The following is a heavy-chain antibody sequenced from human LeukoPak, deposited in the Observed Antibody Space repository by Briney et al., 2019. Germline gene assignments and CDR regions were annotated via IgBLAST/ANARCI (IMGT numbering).Heavy chain of an antibody. CDR2: VKEDGSEK. Sequence: PGGSLRLSCVASGFTFSNYWMSWVRQAPGKGLEWVANVKEDGSEKYYVDSVKGLFTISRDNAKNSLYLQMNSLRAEDTAVYYCARDDSTGYLYFDHWGQETLVTVSS. CDR1: GFTFSNYW. V-gene: IGHV3-7*05. CDR3: ARDDSTGYLYFDH. J-gene: IGHJ4*02. D-gene: IGHD3-22*01.